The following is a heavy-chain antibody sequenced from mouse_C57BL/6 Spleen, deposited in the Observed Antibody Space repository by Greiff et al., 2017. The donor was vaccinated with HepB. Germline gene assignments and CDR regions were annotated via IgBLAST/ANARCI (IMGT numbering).Heavy chain of an antibody. Sequence: EVQGVESGAGLVKPGGSLKLSCAASGFTFSSYAMSWVRQTPEKRLEWVAYISSGGDYIYYADTVKGRFTISRDNARNTLYLQMSRLKSEDTAMYYCTRAYGSFDYWGQGTTLTVSS. CDR2: ISSGGDYI. V-gene: IGHV5-9-1*02. D-gene: IGHD1-1*01. CDR1: GFTFSSYA. CDR3: TRAYGSFDY. J-gene: IGHJ2*01.